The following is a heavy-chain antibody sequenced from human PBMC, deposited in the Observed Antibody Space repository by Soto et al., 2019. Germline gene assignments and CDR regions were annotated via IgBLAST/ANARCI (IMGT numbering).Heavy chain of an antibody. D-gene: IGHD2-2*01. V-gene: IGHV1-69*04. CDR3: ARDLIVVVPAADNWFDP. Sequence: SVTVSCTASGDTFSSYTISWVRQAPGQGLEWMGRIIPILGIANYAQKFQGRVTITADKSTSTAYMELSSLRSEDTAVYYCARDLIVVVPAADNWFDPWGQGTLVTVSS. CDR2: IIPILGIA. CDR1: GDTFSSYT. J-gene: IGHJ5*02.